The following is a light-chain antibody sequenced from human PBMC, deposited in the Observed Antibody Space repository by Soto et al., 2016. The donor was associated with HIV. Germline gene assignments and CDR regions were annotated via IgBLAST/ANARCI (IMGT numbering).Light chain of an antibody. CDR1: SLRSYY. CDR2: GKN. Sequence: SSELTQDPAVSVALGQTVRITCQGDSLRSYYASWYQQKPGQAPVLVIYGKNNRPSGIPDRFSGSSSGNTASLTITGAQAEDEADYYCNSRDSSGNPVFGGGTKADRP. CDR3: NSRDSSGNPV. V-gene: IGLV3-19*01. J-gene: IGLJ2*01.